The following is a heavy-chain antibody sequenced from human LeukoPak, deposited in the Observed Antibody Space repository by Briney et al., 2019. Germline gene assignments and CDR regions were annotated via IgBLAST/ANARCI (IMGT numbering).Heavy chain of an antibody. V-gene: IGHV3-30*02. D-gene: IGHD1-1*01. CDR2: IRYDGSNT. CDR1: GFTFNNYG. Sequence: GGSLRLSCAASGFTFNNYGMHWVRQAPGKGLEWLAFIRYDGSNTYYADSVKGRFTVSRDDSKNTLYLQMNSLRGDDTAVYYCAKDGTYYIYYWGQGTLVTVSS. CDR3: AKDGTYYIYY. J-gene: IGHJ4*02.